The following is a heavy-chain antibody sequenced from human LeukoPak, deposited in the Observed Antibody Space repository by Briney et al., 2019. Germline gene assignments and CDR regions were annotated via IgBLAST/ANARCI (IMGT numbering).Heavy chain of an antibody. CDR3: TRDPSGSSYYFDY. D-gene: IGHD1-26*01. V-gene: IGHV3-49*03. Sequence: GGSLRLSCATSGFTFSDYYMSWIRQAPGKGLEWVGFIRSKAYGGTTEYAASVKGRFTISRDDSKSIAYLQMNSLKTEDTAVYYCTRDPSGSSYYFDYWGQGTLVTVSS. J-gene: IGHJ4*02. CDR1: GFTFSDYY. CDR2: IRSKAYGGTT.